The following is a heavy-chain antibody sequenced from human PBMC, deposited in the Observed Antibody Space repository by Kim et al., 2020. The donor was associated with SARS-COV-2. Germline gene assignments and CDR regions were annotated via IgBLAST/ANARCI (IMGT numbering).Heavy chain of an antibody. V-gene: IGHV3-74*03. J-gene: IGHJ4*02. D-gene: IGHD2-8*01. CDR1: GFTFSTYW. CDR3: VRPVSDCRNGVCRYYFDL. CDR2: MNSDGGIT. Sequence: GGSLRLSCAASGFTFSTYWMYWVRQTPGKGPVWVSRMNSDGGITTYADSVKGRFSISRNNAKNTLYLQMNRLRVEDTAVYYCVRPVSDCRNGVCRYYFDLGGQGTRVTVS.